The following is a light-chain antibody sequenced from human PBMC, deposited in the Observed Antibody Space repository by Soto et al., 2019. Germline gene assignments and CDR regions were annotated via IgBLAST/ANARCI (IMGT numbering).Light chain of an antibody. V-gene: IGKV3D-20*01. J-gene: IGKJ1*01. CDR1: QSVSSNS. Sequence: EIVLTQSPATLSLSPGESATLSCEAGQSVSSNSLAWYQQKPGLAPRLLIYDASRRATGIPDRFSGSGSGTDFSLTISRLEPEDFAVYYCQQYGTSLRTFGQGTKVEFK. CDR2: DAS. CDR3: QQYGTSLRT.